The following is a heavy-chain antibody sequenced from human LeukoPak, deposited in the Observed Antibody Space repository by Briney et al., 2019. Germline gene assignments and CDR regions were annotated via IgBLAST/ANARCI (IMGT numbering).Heavy chain of an antibody. D-gene: IGHD1-26*01. Sequence: GGSLRLSCAASGFIFSNFAMRWVRQAPGKGLEWVAVISYDGSNKYYAESVKGRFTISRDNSKNTLYLQMNSLRSEDTAVYFCARAKWELLDYFDSWGQGTLVTVSS. V-gene: IGHV3-30-3*01. J-gene: IGHJ4*02. CDR3: ARAKWELLDYFDS. CDR2: ISYDGSNK. CDR1: GFIFSNFA.